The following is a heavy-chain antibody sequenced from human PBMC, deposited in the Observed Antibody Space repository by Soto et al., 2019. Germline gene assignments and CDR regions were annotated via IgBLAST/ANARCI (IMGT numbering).Heavy chain of an antibody. Sequence: ASVKVSCKAAGDTFNKNGVTWVRQAPGQGLEWMGGIIPIFRSAKYAPKFQGRVTITADASTNTAYMDLRSLRSEDTAVYFCARALGMSYFDSWGQGTLVTVSS. CDR2: IIPIFRSA. J-gene: IGHJ4*02. V-gene: IGHV1-69*13. CDR1: GDTFNKNG. CDR3: ARALGMSYFDS.